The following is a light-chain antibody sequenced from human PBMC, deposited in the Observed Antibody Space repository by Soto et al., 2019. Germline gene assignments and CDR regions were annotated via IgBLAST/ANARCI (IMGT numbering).Light chain of an antibody. J-gene: IGKJ5*01. CDR3: QQSSNWPSIN. CDR1: QTVSRN. CDR2: DIY. V-gene: IGKV3-11*01. Sequence: EVVITHSPSTLSVSPVERATLSFMASQTVSRNLAWYQQSPGQATRLLIYDIYNRATGIPARFSGSGSGTDFNLTISSLEPEDFAVYYCQQSSNWPSINFGQGTRLEIK.